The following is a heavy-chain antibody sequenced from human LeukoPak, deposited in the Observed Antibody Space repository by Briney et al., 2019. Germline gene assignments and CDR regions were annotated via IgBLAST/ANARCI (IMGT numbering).Heavy chain of an antibody. V-gene: IGHV1-2*02. Sequence: ASVKVSCKASGYTFTGYYMHWVRQAPGQGLEWMGWINPNSGGTNYAQKFQGRVTMTRDTSISTAYMELSRLRSDDTAVYYCARATYYYGSGSYYYYMDVWGKGTTVTISS. D-gene: IGHD3-10*01. CDR3: ARATYYYGSGSYYYYMDV. CDR1: GYTFTGYY. J-gene: IGHJ6*03. CDR2: INPNSGGT.